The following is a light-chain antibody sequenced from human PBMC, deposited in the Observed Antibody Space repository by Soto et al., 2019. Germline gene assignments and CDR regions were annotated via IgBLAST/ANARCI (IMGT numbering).Light chain of an antibody. J-gene: IGKJ4*01. Sequence: EIVMTQSPATLSVSPGERATLSCRASQTVYNNLAWYQQKPGQPPRLLIYGASARATGIPARFSGSGSGTEFTLTISSLQSEDCAVSYCQQYSNWPLTFGGGTKVEIK. CDR3: QQYSNWPLT. CDR1: QTVYNN. CDR2: GAS. V-gene: IGKV3-15*01.